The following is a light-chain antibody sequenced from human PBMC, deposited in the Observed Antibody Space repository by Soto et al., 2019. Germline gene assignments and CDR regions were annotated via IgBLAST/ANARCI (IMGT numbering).Light chain of an antibody. CDR1: QSVSSN. Sequence: EIVMTQSPATLSVSPGERATLSCRASQSVSSNLAWYQQKPGQPPRLLIYGASTRATGIPARFSGSGSGTEFTLTISSLQSEDFAVYYCQQYGTWWTFGQGTKVEIK. CDR3: QQYGTWWT. CDR2: GAS. V-gene: IGKV3-15*01. J-gene: IGKJ1*01.